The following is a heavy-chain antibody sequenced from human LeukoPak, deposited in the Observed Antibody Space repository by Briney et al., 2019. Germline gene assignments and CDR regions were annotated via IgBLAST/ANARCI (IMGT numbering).Heavy chain of an antibody. Sequence: GSLRLSCAASGFTFSSYSMNWVRQAPGKGLEWIGEINHSGTTNYNPSLKSRVTISVDTSKNQFSLKLSSVTAADTAVYYCARVFSHPRIIQLWLRYFDYWGQGTLVTVSS. D-gene: IGHD5-18*01. J-gene: IGHJ4*02. CDR1: GFTFSSYS. CDR3: ARVFSHPRIIQLWLRYFDY. CDR2: INHSGTT. V-gene: IGHV4-34*01.